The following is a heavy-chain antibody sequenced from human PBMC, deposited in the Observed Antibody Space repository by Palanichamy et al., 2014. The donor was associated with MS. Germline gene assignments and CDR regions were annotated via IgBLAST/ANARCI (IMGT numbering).Heavy chain of an antibody. CDR3: VKEGPDSYDSGFDY. Sequence: QVRLVQSGAEVKKPGASVKVSCKASGYTFTKYAIHWVRQAPGQRFEWMAWINGGNGQTKYSQKFQGRITVTRDTSATTAHMELSSLRSEDTATYYCVKEGPDSYDSGFDYWGQGTLVTVSS. V-gene: IGHV1-3*01. J-gene: IGHJ4*02. CDR1: GYTFTKYA. D-gene: IGHD3-16*01. CDR2: INGGNGQT.